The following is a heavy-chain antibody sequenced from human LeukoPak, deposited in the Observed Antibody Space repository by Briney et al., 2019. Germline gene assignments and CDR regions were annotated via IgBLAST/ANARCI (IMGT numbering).Heavy chain of an antibody. D-gene: IGHD6-19*01. CDR1: GGSFSGYY. CDR3: ARPGYSSGWYRGYYFDY. V-gene: IGHV4-34*01. J-gene: IGHJ4*02. CDR2: INHSGST. Sequence: SETLSLTCAVYGGSFSGYYWSWIRQPPGKGLEWIGEINHSGSTNYNPSLKSRVTISVDTSKNQFSLKLSSVTAADTAVYYCARPGYSSGWYRGYYFDYWGQGTLVTVSS.